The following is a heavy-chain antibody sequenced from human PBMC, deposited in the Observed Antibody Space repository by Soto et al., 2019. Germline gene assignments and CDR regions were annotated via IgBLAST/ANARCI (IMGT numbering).Heavy chain of an antibody. Sequence: QVQLVQSGAEVKKPGSSVKVSCKASGGTFSTYTITWVRQAPGQGLEWMGRIIPIIGIINYAQKFQGRVTITADEFTGTAYMELTRMGSDDAAVYYCAGDPDSHYNDSHAYSYPWGQGTLVTVSS. V-gene: IGHV1-69*08. J-gene: IGHJ5*02. CDR2: IIPIIGII. D-gene: IGHD3-22*01. CDR1: GGTFSTYT. CDR3: AGDPDSHYNDSHAYSYP.